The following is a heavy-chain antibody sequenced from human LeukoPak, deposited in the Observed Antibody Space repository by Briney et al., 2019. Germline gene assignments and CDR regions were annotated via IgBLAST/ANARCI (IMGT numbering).Heavy chain of an antibody. CDR2: ISGSSSYI. D-gene: IGHD1-26*01. CDR1: GFTFSSYS. V-gene: IGHV3-21*01. Sequence: GGSLRLSCAASGFTFSSYSMNWVRQAPGKGLEWVSSISGSSSYIYYADSVKGRFNISRDNAKNSLYLQMNSLRAEDTAVYYCARVPGGGSYNYWGQGTLVTVSS. CDR3: ARVPGGGSYNY. J-gene: IGHJ4*02.